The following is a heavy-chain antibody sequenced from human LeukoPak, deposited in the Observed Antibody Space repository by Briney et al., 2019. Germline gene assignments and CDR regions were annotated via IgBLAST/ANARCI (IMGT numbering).Heavy chain of an antibody. CDR2: INHSGST. V-gene: IGHV4-34*01. J-gene: IGHJ5*02. Sequence: PSETLSLTCAVYGGSFSGYYWSWIRQPPGKGLEWIGEINHSGSTNYNPSLKSRVTISVDTSKNQFSLKLSSVTAADTAVYYCARGPQKDYYDRNQRFDPWGQGTLVTVSS. D-gene: IGHD3-22*01. CDR3: ARGPQKDYYDRNQRFDP. CDR1: GGSFSGYY.